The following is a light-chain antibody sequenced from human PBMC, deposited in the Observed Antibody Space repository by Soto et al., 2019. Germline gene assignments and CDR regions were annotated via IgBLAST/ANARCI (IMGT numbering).Light chain of an antibody. Sequence: QSVLTQPRSVSGSPGQSVTISCTGTSSDVGGYNYVSWYQQHPGKAPKLMIYDVSKRPSGVPDRFYGSKSGNTASLTISGLQAEDEADYYCCSYAGSVVFGGGTKLTVL. CDR2: DVS. J-gene: IGLJ2*01. V-gene: IGLV2-11*01. CDR1: SSDVGGYNY. CDR3: CSYAGSVV.